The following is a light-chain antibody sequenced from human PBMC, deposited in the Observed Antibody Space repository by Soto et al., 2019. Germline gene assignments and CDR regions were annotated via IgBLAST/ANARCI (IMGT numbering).Light chain of an antibody. CDR1: HSVRTS. V-gene: IGKV3-11*01. CDR2: DAS. Sequence: EIVLTQSPATLSFSPGERATLSCRASHSVRTSLAWYQHKPGQAPRLVIYDASRRANGVPARFGGSGSGTDFTLTINSLEPEDFAVYYCQQRSVWPPITFGQGTRLEIK. CDR3: QQRSVWPPIT. J-gene: IGKJ5*01.